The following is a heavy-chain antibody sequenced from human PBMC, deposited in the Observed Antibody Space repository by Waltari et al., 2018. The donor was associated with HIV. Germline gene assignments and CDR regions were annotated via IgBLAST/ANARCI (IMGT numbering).Heavy chain of an antibody. CDR2: IYAASSHA. V-gene: IGHV5-51*01. J-gene: IGHJ3*02. D-gene: IGHD3-10*01. CDR1: PYSFSTYW. Sequence: EVQLVQSGAEVKEPGESLTISCNGPPYSFSTYWIAWVPKMAGKGLGWMGRIYAASSHATDSPAFQGRVTISAVKSSATAFLHLNSLKASDSGNYYCARQFILGSSYKAAFDIWGQGTLVTVSS. CDR3: ARQFILGSSYKAAFDI.